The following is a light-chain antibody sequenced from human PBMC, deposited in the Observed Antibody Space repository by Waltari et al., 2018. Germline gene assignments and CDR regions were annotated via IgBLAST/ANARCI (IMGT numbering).Light chain of an antibody. CDR2: GNN. CDR1: SANIRAGHD. Sequence: SVLTPPPSLPGAPRQRVTLSCTGSSANIRAGHDVPRYQFFPGTAPKLLIYGNNNRPSGVPELFSVSKSDTSASLAIGGLQAEDEADYYCQSFDIRLSGGVVFGGGTKVTVL. CDR3: QSFDIRLSGGVV. V-gene: IGLV1-40*01. J-gene: IGLJ3*02.